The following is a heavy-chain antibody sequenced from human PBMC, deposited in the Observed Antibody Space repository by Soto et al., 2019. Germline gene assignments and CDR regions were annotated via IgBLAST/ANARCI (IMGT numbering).Heavy chain of an antibody. J-gene: IGHJ6*02. V-gene: IGHV1-69*13. CDR1: GGTFSSYA. CDR2: IIPIFGTA. D-gene: IGHD5-18*01. Sequence: SVKVSCKASGGTFSSYAISWVRQAPGQGLEWMGGIIPIFGTANYAQKFQGGVTITADESTSTAYMELSSLRSEDTAAYYCARSGYSYGPPSNYYYGMDVWGQGTTVTVSS. CDR3: ARSGYSYGPPSNYYYGMDV.